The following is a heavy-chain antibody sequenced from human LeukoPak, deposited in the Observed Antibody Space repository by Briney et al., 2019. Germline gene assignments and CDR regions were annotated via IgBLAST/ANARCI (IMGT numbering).Heavy chain of an antibody. CDR1: GFTFSSYA. V-gene: IGHV3-33*01. CDR2: IWYDGSKK. D-gene: IGHD4-17*01. J-gene: IGHJ4*02. CDR3: ARDRSTTVYYFDY. Sequence: GRSLRLSCAASGFTFSSYAMHWVRQAPGKGLEWVAVIWYDGSKKYYTDSVKGRFTIARDNSKNTLYLQMNSLRAEDTAVYYCARDRSTTVYYFDYWGQGTLVTVSS.